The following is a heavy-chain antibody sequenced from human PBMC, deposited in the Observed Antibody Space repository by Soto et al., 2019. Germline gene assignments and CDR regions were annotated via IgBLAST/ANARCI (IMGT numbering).Heavy chain of an antibody. Sequence: SETLSLTCTVSGYSISSGYYWGWIRQPPGKGLEWIGSIYHSGSTYYNPSLKSRVTISVDTSKNQFSLKLSSVTAADTAVYYCASAITMIVVDAFDIWGQGTMVTVSS. CDR3: ASAITMIVVDAFDI. CDR2: IYHSGST. D-gene: IGHD3-22*01. CDR1: GYSISSGYY. J-gene: IGHJ3*02. V-gene: IGHV4-38-2*02.